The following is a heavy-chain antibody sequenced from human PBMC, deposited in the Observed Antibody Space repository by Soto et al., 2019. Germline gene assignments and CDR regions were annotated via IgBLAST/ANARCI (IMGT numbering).Heavy chain of an antibody. J-gene: IGHJ6*02. CDR2: INPSGGST. CDR1: GYTFTSYY. D-gene: IGHD3-9*01. CDR3: ARDWGYDILTGYSYYYGMDV. V-gene: IGHV1-46*01. Sequence: ASVKVSCKASGYTFTSYYIHWVRQAPGQGLEWMGIINPSGGSTSYAQKFQGRVTMTRDTSTSTVYMELSSLRSEDTAVYYCARDWGYDILTGYSYYYGMDVWGQGTTVTVSS.